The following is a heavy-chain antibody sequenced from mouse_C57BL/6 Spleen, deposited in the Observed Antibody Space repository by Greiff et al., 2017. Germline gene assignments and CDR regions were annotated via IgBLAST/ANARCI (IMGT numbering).Heavy chain of an antibody. Sequence: QVQLQQSGPELVKPGASVKISCKASGYAFSSSWMNWVKQRPGKGLEWIGRIYPGDGGTNYNGKFKGKATLTVDKSSSTAYMQLSSLTSEDSAVYFCARSRNGTGYVGAYWGQGTLVTVSA. J-gene: IGHJ3*01. V-gene: IGHV1-82*01. CDR3: ARSRNGTGYVGAY. CDR1: GYAFSSSW. CDR2: IYPGDGGT. D-gene: IGHD3-2*02.